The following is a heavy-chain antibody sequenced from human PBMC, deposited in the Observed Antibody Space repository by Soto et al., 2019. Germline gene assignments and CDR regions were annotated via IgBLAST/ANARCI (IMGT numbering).Heavy chain of an antibody. J-gene: IGHJ2*01. CDR3: ARDVKGYWCFDL. V-gene: IGHV3-7*04. Sequence: EVQLVESGGGLVQPGGSLRLSCAASGFTFSSYWMSWVRQAPGKGLEWVANIKQDGSEKYYVDSVKGRFTISRDNAKISRYLQMNILRAEDTAVYYCARDVKGYWCFDLWGRGTLVTVSS. CDR1: GFTFSSYW. CDR2: IKQDGSEK.